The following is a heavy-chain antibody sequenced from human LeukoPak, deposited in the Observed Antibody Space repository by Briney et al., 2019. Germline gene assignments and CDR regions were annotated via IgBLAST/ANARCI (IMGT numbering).Heavy chain of an antibody. D-gene: IGHD4-17*01. V-gene: IGHV4-39*01. CDR3: ARGGSDYGDYVGAFDI. J-gene: IGHJ3*02. CDR1: GGSISSSSYY. CDR2: IYYSGST. Sequence: SETLSLTCTVSGGSISSSSYYWGWIRQPPGKGLEWIGNIYYSGSTYYNPSLKSRVTISVDTSKNQFSLKLSSVTAADTAVYYCARGGSDYGDYVGAFDIWGQGTMVTVSS.